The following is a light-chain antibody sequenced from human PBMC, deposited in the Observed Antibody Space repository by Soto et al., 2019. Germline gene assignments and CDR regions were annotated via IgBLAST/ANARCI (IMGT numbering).Light chain of an antibody. V-gene: IGKV3D-15*01. CDR3: QQYHEWPLT. Sequence: EIVMTQSPATLSVSPGERATLSCRASQNIGSQLGWYQQKPGQTPRLLIYGASTRATGISGRFSGSGSGTDFTLTISNLQSEDFAVYYCQQYHEWPLTFGGGTKVDIK. J-gene: IGKJ4*01. CDR1: QNIGSQ. CDR2: GAS.